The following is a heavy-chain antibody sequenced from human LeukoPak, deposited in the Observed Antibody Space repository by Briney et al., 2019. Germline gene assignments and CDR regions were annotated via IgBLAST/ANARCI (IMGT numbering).Heavy chain of an antibody. CDR1: GFTFDDYA. V-gene: IGHV3-9*03. J-gene: IGHJ3*02. CDR2: ISWNSGSI. Sequence: GRSLRLSCAASGFTFDDYAMHWVRQAPGKGLEWVSGISWNSGSIVYADSVKGRFTISRDNAKNSLYLQMKSLRAEDMALYYCAKDEFVASDFTGAFDIWGQGTMVTVSS. CDR3: AKDEFVASDFTGAFDI. D-gene: IGHD2-8*02.